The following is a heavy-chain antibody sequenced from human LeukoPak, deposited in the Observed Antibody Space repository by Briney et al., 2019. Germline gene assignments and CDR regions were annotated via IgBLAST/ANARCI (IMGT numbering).Heavy chain of an antibody. Sequence: PGGSLRLSCAASGFTFSNYAMNWVGQAPGKGLEWVSSISSTSSHTYFADSLKGRFTISRDNARNSLYLQLNSLRADDTAVYYCATDSPVAGSKAPDYWGQGTLVTVSS. CDR3: ATDSPVAGSKAPDY. J-gene: IGHJ4*02. CDR2: ISSTSSHT. V-gene: IGHV3-21*01. D-gene: IGHD6-19*01. CDR1: GFTFSNYA.